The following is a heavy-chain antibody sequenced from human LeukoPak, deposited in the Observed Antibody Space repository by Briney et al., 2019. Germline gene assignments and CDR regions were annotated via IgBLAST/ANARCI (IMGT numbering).Heavy chain of an antibody. CDR1: GFTFSSYW. CDR3: AKGYQLSGKYYFDY. Sequence: GGSLRLSCAASGFTFSSYWMSWVRQAPGKGLEWVANIKQDGSEKYYVDSVKGRFTISRDNAKNSLYLQMNSLRAEDTAVYYCAKGYQLSGKYYFDYWGQGTLVTVSS. D-gene: IGHD2-2*01. CDR2: IKQDGSEK. J-gene: IGHJ4*02. V-gene: IGHV3-7*03.